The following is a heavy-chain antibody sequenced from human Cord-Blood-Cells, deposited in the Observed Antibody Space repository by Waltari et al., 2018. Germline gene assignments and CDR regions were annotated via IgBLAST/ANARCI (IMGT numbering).Heavy chain of an antibody. CDR1: GFTFDDYA. V-gene: IGHV3-9*01. CDR3: AKDNFAFDI. D-gene: IGHD1-1*01. CDR2: ISWNSGSI. J-gene: IGHJ3*02. Sequence: EVQLVESGGGLVQPGRSLRLSCAASGFTFDDYAMHWVLQAPGKGLEWVSGISWNSGSISYADSVKGRFTISRDNAKNSLYLQMNSLRAEETALYYCAKDNFAFDIWGQGTMVTVSS.